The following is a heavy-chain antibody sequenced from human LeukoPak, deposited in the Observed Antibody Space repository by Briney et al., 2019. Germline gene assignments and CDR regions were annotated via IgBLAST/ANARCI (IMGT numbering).Heavy chain of an antibody. Sequence: GGSLRHSCAASGFTFSSYSMNWVRQAPGRGLEWVSSISTSSSYIYYADSVKGRFTISRDNAKNSLYLQMNSLRVEDTAVYYCARPSNEGQWLVGQGVDYWGQGTLVTVSS. J-gene: IGHJ4*02. CDR1: GFTFSSYS. CDR2: ISTSSSYI. CDR3: ARPSNEGQWLVGQGVDY. V-gene: IGHV3-21*01. D-gene: IGHD6-19*01.